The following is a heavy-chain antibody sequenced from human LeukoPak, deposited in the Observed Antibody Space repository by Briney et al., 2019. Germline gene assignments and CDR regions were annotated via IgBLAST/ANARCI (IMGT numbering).Heavy chain of an antibody. D-gene: IGHD3-22*01. CDR3: ARASHYYDGSGSFDY. CDR1: GYTFTSYY. V-gene: IGHV1-46*01. J-gene: IGHJ4*02. Sequence: ASVKVSCKASGYTFTSYYMHWVRQAPGQGLEWMGIINPSGGSTSYAQKFQGRVTMTRDTSTSTVYMELSSLRSEDTAVYYCARASHYYDGSGSFDYWGQGTLVTVSS. CDR2: INPSGGST.